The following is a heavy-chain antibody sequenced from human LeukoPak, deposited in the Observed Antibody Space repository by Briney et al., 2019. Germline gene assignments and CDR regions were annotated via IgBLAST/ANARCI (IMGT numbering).Heavy chain of an antibody. J-gene: IGHJ4*02. V-gene: IGHV4-59*01. CDR1: GGSISSYY. CDR3: ARLEMATAALGF. Sequence: SETLSLTCTVSGGSISSYYWSWIWQPPGKGLEWIGYIYYSGSTNYNPSLKSRVTISVDTSKNQFSLKLSSVTAADTAVYYCARLEMATAALGFWGQGTLVTVSS. CDR2: IYYSGST. D-gene: IGHD5-24*01.